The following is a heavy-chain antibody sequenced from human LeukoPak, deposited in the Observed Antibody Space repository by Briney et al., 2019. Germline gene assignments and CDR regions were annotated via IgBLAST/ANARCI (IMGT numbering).Heavy chain of an antibody. D-gene: IGHD5-24*01. CDR1: GFTFSNYY. J-gene: IGHJ4*02. CDR3: ARTFSHWGWLGDYYFDW. Sequence: GGSLRLSCAASGFTFSNYYMSWIRQAPGKGLEWVSYISNSDNTINYEDSVKGRFTISRDNANNLLYLQMDSLRVEDTAVYYCARTFSHWGWLGDYYFDWWGRGTLVTVSS. CDR2: ISNSDNTI. V-gene: IGHV3-11*01.